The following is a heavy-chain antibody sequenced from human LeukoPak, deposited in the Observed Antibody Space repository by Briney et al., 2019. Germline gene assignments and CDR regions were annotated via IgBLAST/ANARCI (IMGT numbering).Heavy chain of an antibody. CDR2: ISISSNYI. Sequence: GGSLRLSCAASGFTFSSYSINWVRQAPGERLECGSSISISSNYIYYADSVKSPFTISRDNAKNSLYLQMNSLKAEEKAVYYCARDKAVAGHPFDYWGQGTLVTVSS. J-gene: IGHJ4*02. CDR3: ARDKAVAGHPFDY. D-gene: IGHD6-19*01. CDR1: GFTFSSYS. V-gene: IGHV3-21*01.